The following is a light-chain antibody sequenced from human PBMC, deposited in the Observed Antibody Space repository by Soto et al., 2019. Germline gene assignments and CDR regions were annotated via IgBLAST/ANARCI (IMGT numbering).Light chain of an antibody. CDR1: QSVSSSY. CDR2: GAS. J-gene: IGKJ1*01. V-gene: IGKV3-20*01. CDR3: QQYKT. Sequence: EIVLTQSPCTLSLSTGERATLSCRASQSVSSSYLAWYQQKPGQAPRLLIYGASSRATGIPDRFSGSGSGTDFTLTISRLEPEDFAVYYCQQYKTFGQGTKVDIK.